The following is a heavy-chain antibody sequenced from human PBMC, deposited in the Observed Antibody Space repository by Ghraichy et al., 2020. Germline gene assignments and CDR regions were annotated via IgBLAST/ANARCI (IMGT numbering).Heavy chain of an antibody. D-gene: IGHD4-23*01. V-gene: IGHV1-2*04. CDR3: ARNGDGGVYYGMDV. J-gene: IGHJ6*02. CDR1: GYTFTGYY. Sequence: ASVKVSCKASGYTFTGYYMHWVRQAPGQGLEWMGWINPNSGGTNYAQKFQGWVTMTRDTSISTAYMELSRLRSDDTAVYYCARNGDGGVYYGMDVWGQGTTVTVSS. CDR2: INPNSGGT.